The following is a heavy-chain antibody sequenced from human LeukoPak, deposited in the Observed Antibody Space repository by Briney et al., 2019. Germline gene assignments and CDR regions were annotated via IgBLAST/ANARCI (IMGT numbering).Heavy chain of an antibody. J-gene: IGHJ4*02. CDR1: GFTFSSYA. V-gene: IGHV3-30-3*01. CDR2: ISYDGSNK. Sequence: GGSLRLSCAASGFTFSSYAMHWVRQAPGQGLEWVAVISYDGSNKYYADSVKGRFTIFSDNSKIQLYLQIDSLRADDTAVYYCAKDQAFILGYFDYWGQGTLVTVSS. D-gene: IGHD2-8*02. CDR3: AKDQAFILGYFDY.